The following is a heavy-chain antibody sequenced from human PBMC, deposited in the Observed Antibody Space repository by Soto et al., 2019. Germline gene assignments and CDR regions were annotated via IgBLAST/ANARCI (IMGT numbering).Heavy chain of an antibody. CDR1: GYTFTGYY. Sequence: GASVKVSCKASGYTFTGYYMHWVRQAPGQGLEWMGWINPNSGGTNYAQKFQGRVTMTRDTSISTAYMELSRLRSDDTAVYYCARDRSTVRDYCDFWGQGTLVTVSS. D-gene: IGHD4-4*01. V-gene: IGHV1-2*02. CDR2: INPNSGGT. CDR3: ARDRSTVRDYCDF. J-gene: IGHJ4*02.